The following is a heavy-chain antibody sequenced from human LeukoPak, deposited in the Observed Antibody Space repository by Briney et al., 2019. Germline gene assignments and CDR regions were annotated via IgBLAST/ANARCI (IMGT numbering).Heavy chain of an antibody. D-gene: IGHD6-25*01. CDR2: INPNSGGT. Sequence: GASVKVSCKASGYTFTGYYMHWVRQAPGQGLEWMGWINPNSGGTNYAQKFQGRVTMTRDTSISTAYMELSRLRSDDTAVYYCAREAMGLSGYELDYRGQGTLVTVSS. J-gene: IGHJ4*02. V-gene: IGHV1-2*02. CDR1: GYTFTGYY. CDR3: AREAMGLSGYELDY.